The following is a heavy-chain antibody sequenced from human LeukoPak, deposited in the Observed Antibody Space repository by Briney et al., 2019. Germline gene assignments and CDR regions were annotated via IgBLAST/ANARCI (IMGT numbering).Heavy chain of an antibody. Sequence: GGSLRLSCAASGFTVSSNYMSWVRQAPGKGLEWVSVIYSGGSTYYADSVKGRITISRDTSKNTLYLQRNSLRAEDTAVYYCASMGRYYDSSGHTDYWGQGTLVTVSS. J-gene: IGHJ4*02. CDR1: GFTVSSNY. CDR2: IYSGGST. CDR3: ASMGRYYDSSGHTDY. D-gene: IGHD3-22*01. V-gene: IGHV3-53*01.